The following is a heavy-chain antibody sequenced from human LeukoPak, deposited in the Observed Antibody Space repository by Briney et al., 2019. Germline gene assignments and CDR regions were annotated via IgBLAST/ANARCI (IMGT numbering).Heavy chain of an antibody. CDR3: ATGRGVGATIDY. J-gene: IGHJ4*02. CDR1: GGSINTGTSY. CDR2: MFYSGSR. V-gene: IGHV4-39*07. Sequence: SETLSLTCTVSGGSINTGTSYWDWIRQPPGKGLEWIGSMFYSGSRNYNPSLKSRVSISLDTSKNQFSLKLSSVTAADTAVYCCATGRGVGATIDYWGQGTLVTVSS. D-gene: IGHD1-26*01.